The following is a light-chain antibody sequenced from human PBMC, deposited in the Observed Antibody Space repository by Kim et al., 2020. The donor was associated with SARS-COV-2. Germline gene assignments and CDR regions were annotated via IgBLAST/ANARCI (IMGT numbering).Light chain of an antibody. Sequence: NSYLAWYQQKPGQAPRLLIYGASSRATGIPDRVSGSGSGTDFTLTISRLEPEDFAVYYCQQYGSLPRTFGQGTKVDIK. CDR1: NSY. V-gene: IGKV3-20*01. CDR3: QQYGSLPRT. J-gene: IGKJ1*01. CDR2: GAS.